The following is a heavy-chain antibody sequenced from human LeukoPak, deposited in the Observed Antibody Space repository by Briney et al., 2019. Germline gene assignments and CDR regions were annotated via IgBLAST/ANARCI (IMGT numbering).Heavy chain of an antibody. J-gene: IGHJ3*02. Sequence: GGSLRLSCAASGFTFSSYWMHWVRQAPGKGLVWVSRINSDGSSTSYADSVKGRFTISRDNAKNTLYLQMNSLRAEDTAVYCCARVGPTVTIGAFDIWGQGIMVTVSS. CDR2: INSDGSST. CDR1: GFTFSSYW. CDR3: ARVGPTVTIGAFDI. D-gene: IGHD4-17*01. V-gene: IGHV3-74*01.